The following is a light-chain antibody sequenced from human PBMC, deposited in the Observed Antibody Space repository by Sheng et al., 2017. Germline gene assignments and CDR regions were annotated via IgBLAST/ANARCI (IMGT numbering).Light chain of an antibody. CDR1: QSVSSSY. CDR2: GAS. J-gene: IGKJ4*01. Sequence: EIVLTQSPGTLSLSPGERATLSCRASQSVSSSYLAWYQQKPGQAPRLLIYGASSRATGIPDRFSGSGSGTDFTLTIGRLEPEDFAVYYCQQYGSTPRGTFGGGTKVEIK. V-gene: IGKV3-20*01. CDR3: QQYGSTPRGT.